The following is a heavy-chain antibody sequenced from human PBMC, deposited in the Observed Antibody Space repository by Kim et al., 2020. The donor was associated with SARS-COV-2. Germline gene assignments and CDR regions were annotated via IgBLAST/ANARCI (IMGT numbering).Heavy chain of an antibody. D-gene: IGHD6-6*01. CDR3: ARTRDSSSKALDV. V-gene: IGHV3-30-3*01. CDR2: ISYDGSNK. J-gene: IGHJ6*02. Sequence: GGSLRLSCAASGFTFSSYAMHWVRQAPGKGLEWVAVISYDGSNKYYADSVKGRFTISRDNSKNTLYLQMNSLRAEDTAVYYCARTRDSSSKALDVWGQGTTVTVSS. CDR1: GFTFSSYA.